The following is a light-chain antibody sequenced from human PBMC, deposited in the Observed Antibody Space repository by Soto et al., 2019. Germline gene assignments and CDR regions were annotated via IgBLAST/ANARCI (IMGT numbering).Light chain of an antibody. CDR2: RAS. Sequence: DIHMTQSPSTLSASVVYRVTITCLASQSISTWLAWYQQKPGKAPNLLIYRASTLESGVPSRFSGSGSGTEFTLTISSLQPDDFATYYCQQYNSYSRTFGQGTKVDIK. V-gene: IGKV1-5*03. CDR3: QQYNSYSRT. CDR1: QSISTW. J-gene: IGKJ1*01.